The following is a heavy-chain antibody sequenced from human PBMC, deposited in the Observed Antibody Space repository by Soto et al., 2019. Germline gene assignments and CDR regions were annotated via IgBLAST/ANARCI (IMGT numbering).Heavy chain of an antibody. CDR1: GYTFTSYD. V-gene: IGHV1-8*01. CDR2: MNPNSGNT. Sequence: GASVKVSCKASGYTFTSYDINWVRQATGQGLEWMGWMNPNSGNTGYAQKYQGRVTMTRNTSISTAYMELRSLRSDDTAVYFCAREFGPYSSSWYLPHSLDSWGQGTLVTVSS. D-gene: IGHD6-13*01. CDR3: AREFGPYSSSWYLPHSLDS. J-gene: IGHJ5*01.